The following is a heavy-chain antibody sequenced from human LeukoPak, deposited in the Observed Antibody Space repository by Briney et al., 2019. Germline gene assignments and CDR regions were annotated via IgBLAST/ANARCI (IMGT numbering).Heavy chain of an antibody. Sequence: SETLSLTCTVSGGSISSSSYYWGWIRQPPGKGLEWIGSIYYSGSTYNNPSLKSRVTISVDTSKNQFSLKLSSVTAADTAVYYCERRRLGWYSVDYWGQGTLVTVSS. CDR3: ERRRLGWYSVDY. D-gene: IGHD6-19*01. CDR1: GGSISSSSYY. CDR2: IYYSGST. J-gene: IGHJ4*02. V-gene: IGHV4-39*01.